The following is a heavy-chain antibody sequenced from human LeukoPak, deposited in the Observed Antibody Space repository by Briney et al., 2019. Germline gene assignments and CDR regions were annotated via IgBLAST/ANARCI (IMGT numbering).Heavy chain of an antibody. J-gene: IGHJ5*02. CDR3: ARDHAVGWFDP. CDR1: GGSISSYY. CDR2: IYYSGST. Sequence: SETLSLTCTVSGGSISSYYWSWIRQPPGKGLEWIGYIYYSGSTNYNPSLKSRVTISVDTSKNQFSLKLSSVTAADTAVYYCARDHAVGWFDPWGQGTLVTVSS. V-gene: IGHV4-59*01.